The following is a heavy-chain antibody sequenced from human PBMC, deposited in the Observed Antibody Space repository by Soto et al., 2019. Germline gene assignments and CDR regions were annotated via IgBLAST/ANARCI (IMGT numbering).Heavy chain of an antibody. D-gene: IGHD1-1*01. J-gene: IGHJ3*01. V-gene: IGHV3-53*01. Sequence: DVQLVESGGVLIQPGESLRLSCAAFGLTVSGKTYVAWVGQAPGKGLEWISAFYDVDGTYYADSVKGRFTTSTESSKTTVYLQMNRLRPDDTTVYYCAIRHEREHAYDLCGRGRTVTVSS. CDR1: GLTVSGKTY. CDR2: FYDVDGT. CDR3: AIRHEREHAYDL.